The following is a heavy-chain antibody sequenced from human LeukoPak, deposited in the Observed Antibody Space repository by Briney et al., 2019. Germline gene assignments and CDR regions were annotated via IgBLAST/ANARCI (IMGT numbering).Heavy chain of an antibody. V-gene: IGHV1-2*06. J-gene: IGHJ4*02. Sequence: GASVKVSCKASGYTFTVYYMHWVRQAPGQGLEWMGRINPNSGATNYAQKFQGRVTMTRDTSISTAYMELSSLGSDNTAVYYCARSTLAATGDFDYWGQGTLVTVSS. CDR1: GYTFTVYY. CDR3: ARSTLAATGDFDY. CDR2: INPNSGAT. D-gene: IGHD6-13*01.